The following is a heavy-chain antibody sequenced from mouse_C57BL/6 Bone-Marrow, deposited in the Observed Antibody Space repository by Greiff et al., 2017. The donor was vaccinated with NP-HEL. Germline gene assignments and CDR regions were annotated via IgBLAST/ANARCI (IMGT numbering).Heavy chain of an antibody. Sequence: QVQLQQPGAELVRPGSSVKLSCKASGYTFTSYWMHWVKQRPIQGLEWIGNIDPSDSETNYNQKFKDKATLTVDKSSSTAYMQLSSLTSEDSAVYYFVLTTWNYFDYWGQGTTLTVSS. J-gene: IGHJ2*01. CDR2: IDPSDSET. V-gene: IGHV1-52*01. D-gene: IGHD2-12*01. CDR1: GYTFTSYW. CDR3: VLTTWNYFDY.